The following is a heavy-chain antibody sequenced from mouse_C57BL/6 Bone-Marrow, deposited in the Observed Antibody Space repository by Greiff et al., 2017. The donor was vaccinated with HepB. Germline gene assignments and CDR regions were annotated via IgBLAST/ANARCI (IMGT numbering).Heavy chain of an antibody. CDR3: ARGDDSLYAMDY. V-gene: IGHV5-9*01. CDR2: ISGGGGNT. J-gene: IGHJ4*01. Sequence: EVKLVESGGGLVKPGGSLKLSCAASGFTFSSYTMSWVRQTPEKRLEWVATISGGGGNTYYPDSVKGRFTISRDNAKNTLYLQMSSLRSEDTALYYCARGDDSLYAMDYWGQGTSVTVSS. CDR1: GFTFSSYT. D-gene: IGHD2-4*01.